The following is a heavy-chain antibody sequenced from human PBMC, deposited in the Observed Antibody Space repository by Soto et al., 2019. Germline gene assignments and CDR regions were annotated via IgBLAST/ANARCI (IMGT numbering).Heavy chain of an antibody. CDR2: INYSGST. V-gene: IGHV4-31*09. D-gene: IGHD7-27*01. Sequence: SETLSLTCTVSGGSISSGGYYWSWIRQHPGKGLEWIGYINYSGSTYYNPSLKSRVTISVDTSKNQFSLKLSSVTAADTAVYYCALTGDQAFDIWGQGTMVTVSS. J-gene: IGHJ3*02. CDR3: ALTGDQAFDI. CDR1: GGSISSGGYY.